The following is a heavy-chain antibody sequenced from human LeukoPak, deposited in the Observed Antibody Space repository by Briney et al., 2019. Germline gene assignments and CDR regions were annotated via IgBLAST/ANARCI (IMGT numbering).Heavy chain of an antibody. CDR1: GDSVSSNRAA. J-gene: IGHJ3*02. CDR3: ARNEIGTTYDAFGI. Sequence: SQTLSLTCAISGDSVSSNRAAWNWTRQSPSRGLEWLGRTYFRSKWYNDYAESVKSRLIINADTSKNHFSLQLNSVTPEDTAVYFCARNEIGTTYDAFGIWGQGTVVTVSS. D-gene: IGHD1-1*01. CDR2: TYFRSKWYN. V-gene: IGHV6-1*01.